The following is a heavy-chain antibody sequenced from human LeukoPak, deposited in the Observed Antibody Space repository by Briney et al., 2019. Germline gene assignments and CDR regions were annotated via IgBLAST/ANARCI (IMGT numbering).Heavy chain of an antibody. J-gene: IGHJ4*02. CDR2: ISGSGGST. Sequence: GGSLRLSCAASGFTLSSCAMSWVRQAPGKGLEWVSVISGSGGSTYYADSVKGRFTISRDNSKNTLYLQMNSLRAEDTAVYYCAKGPSSGWSIFDYWGQGTLVTVSS. D-gene: IGHD6-19*01. CDR3: AKGPSSGWSIFDY. V-gene: IGHV3-23*01. CDR1: GFTLSSCA.